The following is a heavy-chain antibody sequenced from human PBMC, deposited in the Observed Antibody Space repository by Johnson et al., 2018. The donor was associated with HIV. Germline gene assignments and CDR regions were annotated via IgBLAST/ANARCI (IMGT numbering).Heavy chain of an antibody. J-gene: IGHJ3*02. CDR3: VKDRVGRCRGSYLSLRVGAFDI. Sequence: VQLVESGGGVVQPGRSLRLSCAASGFTFSTCAMHWVRQAPGKGLEWVAVISYDGSNKYYADSVKGRFTISRDNSKNTLYLQMNSLRPEDTAVYYCVKDRVGRCRGSYLSLRVGAFDIWGQGTLVTVSS. V-gene: IGHV3-30-3*01. D-gene: IGHD1-26*01. CDR2: ISYDGSNK. CDR1: GFTFSTCA.